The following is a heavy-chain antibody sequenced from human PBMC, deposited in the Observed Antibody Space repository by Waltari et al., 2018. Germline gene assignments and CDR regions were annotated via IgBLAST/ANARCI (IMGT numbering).Heavy chain of an antibody. CDR1: GGSISSRRYY. J-gene: IGHJ5*02. Sequence: HLQLQESGPGLVQPAGTLSLPCSVSGGSISSRRYYWGWIRQSPGKGLEWIGSIYYSGSIYYNPTLQSRVTISGDTSKNQFSLNLSSVTAADTAVYYCARHWKRNGYRFDPWGQGTRVTVSS. CDR2: IYYSGSI. D-gene: IGHD5-12*01. V-gene: IGHV4-39*01. CDR3: ARHWKRNGYRFDP.